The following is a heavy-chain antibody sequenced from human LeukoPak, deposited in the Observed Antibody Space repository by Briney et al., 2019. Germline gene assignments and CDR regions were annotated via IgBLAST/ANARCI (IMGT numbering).Heavy chain of an antibody. V-gene: IGHV1-2*02. CDR2: INPNSGGT. CDR3: ARGLPAKIAVAGTPDY. J-gene: IGHJ4*02. CDR1: GYTFTGYY. Sequence: ASVKVSCKASGYTFTGYYMHWVRQAPGQGLEWMGWINPNSGGTNYAQKFQGRVTMTRDTSISTAYMELSRLRSDDTAVYYCARGLPAKIAVAGTPDYWGQGTLVTVSS. D-gene: IGHD6-19*01.